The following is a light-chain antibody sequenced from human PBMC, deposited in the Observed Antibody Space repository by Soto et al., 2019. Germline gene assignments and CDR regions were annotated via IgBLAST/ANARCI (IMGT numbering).Light chain of an antibody. CDR2: KAS. CDR1: QSISNW. Sequence: DIQVTQSPSTLSASVGDRVTITCRASQSISNWLAWYQQKAGKAPKVLIYKASSLESGVPSRFSGSGSGTEFTLTISSLQTEDFATYYCQQYGANSPWTFGQGTKVEIK. J-gene: IGKJ1*01. CDR3: QQYGANSPWT. V-gene: IGKV1-5*03.